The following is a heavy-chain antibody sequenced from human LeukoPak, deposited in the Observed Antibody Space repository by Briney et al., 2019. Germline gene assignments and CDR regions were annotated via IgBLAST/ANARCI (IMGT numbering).Heavy chain of an antibody. Sequence: PSETLSLTCAVYGGSFSGYYWSWIRQAPGKGLEWVSYISSSGSTIYYADSVKGRFTISRDNAKNSLYLQMNSLRAEDTAVYYCARARRYSWGQGTLVTVSS. CDR1: GGSFSGYY. CDR3: ARARRYS. CDR2: ISSSGSTI. V-gene: IGHV3-11*01. D-gene: IGHD1-14*01. J-gene: IGHJ5*02.